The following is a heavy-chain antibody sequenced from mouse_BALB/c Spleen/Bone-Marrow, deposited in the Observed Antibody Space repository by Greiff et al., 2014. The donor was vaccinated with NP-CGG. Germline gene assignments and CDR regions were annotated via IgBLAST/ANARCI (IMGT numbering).Heavy chain of an antibody. CDR3: AREDGSSPFAY. D-gene: IGHD1-1*01. J-gene: IGHJ3*01. V-gene: IGHV1-80*01. CDR2: IYPGDGDT. CDR1: GYAFSSYW. Sequence: QVQLQQPGAELVRPGSSVKISCKASGYAFSSYWMNWVKQRPGQGLEWIGQIYPGDGDTNYNGKFKGKAKLTADKSSSTAYMQLSSLTSEDSAVYFCAREDGSSPFAYWGQGTLVTVSA.